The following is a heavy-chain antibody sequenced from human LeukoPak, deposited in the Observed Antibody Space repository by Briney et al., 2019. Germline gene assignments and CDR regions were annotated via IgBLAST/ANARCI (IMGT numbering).Heavy chain of an antibody. CDR1: GGSISSSDYY. V-gene: IGHV4-39*07. D-gene: IGHD3-22*01. CDR2: IYYSGST. Sequence: SETLSLTCTVSGGSISSSDYYWGWIRQPPGRGLEWIGSIYYSGSTNYNPSHKSRVTISVDTSKNQFSLKLSSVTAADTAVYYCARDRAYDSSGSGVPFDYWGQGTLVTVSS. CDR3: ARDRAYDSSGSGVPFDY. J-gene: IGHJ4*02.